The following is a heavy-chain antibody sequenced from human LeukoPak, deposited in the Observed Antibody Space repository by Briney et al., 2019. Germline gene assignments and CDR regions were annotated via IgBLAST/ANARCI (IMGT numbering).Heavy chain of an antibody. D-gene: IGHD6-19*01. CDR3: ARDGGQWRVNFAFDY. V-gene: IGHV1-18*01. Sequence: ASVKVSCKASGGTFSSYAISWVRQAPGQGLEWMGWISAYNGNTNYAQKLQGRVTMTTDTSTSTAYMELRSLRSDDTAVYYCARDGGQWRVNFAFDYWGQGTLVTVSS. J-gene: IGHJ4*02. CDR1: GGTFSSYA. CDR2: ISAYNGNT.